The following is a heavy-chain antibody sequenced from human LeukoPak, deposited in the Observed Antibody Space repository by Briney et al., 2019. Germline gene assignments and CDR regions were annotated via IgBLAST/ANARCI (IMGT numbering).Heavy chain of an antibody. CDR1: GGSISSGGYY. CDR3: ARYHGGFDI. J-gene: IGHJ3*02. D-gene: IGHD4-23*01. CDR2: IYYSGNT. Sequence: SSETLSLTCTVSGGSISSGGYYWSWIRQPPGKGLEWIGYIYYSGNTYYNPSLKGRISISVDTSKKQFSLKLSSVTAADTAVYYCARYHGGFDIWGQGTMVTVSS. V-gene: IGHV4-30-4*01.